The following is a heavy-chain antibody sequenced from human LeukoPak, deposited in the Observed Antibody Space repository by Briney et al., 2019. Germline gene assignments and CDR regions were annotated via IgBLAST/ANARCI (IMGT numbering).Heavy chain of an antibody. J-gene: IGHJ4*02. CDR1: GYTFTSYD. Sequence: ASVKVSCKASGYTFTSYDINWVRQATGQGLEWMGWMNPNSGNTGYAQKFQGRVTMTRNTSISTAYMELSSLRSEDTAVYCCASGDLFYYYFDYWGQGTLVTVSS. CDR3: ASGDLFYYYFDY. CDR2: MNPNSGNT. V-gene: IGHV1-8*01. D-gene: IGHD3-10*01.